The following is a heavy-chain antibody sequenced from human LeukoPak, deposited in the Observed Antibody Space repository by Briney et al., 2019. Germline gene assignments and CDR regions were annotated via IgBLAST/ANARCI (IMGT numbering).Heavy chain of an antibody. CDR1: GFTFSTYA. V-gene: IGHV3-30*04. J-gene: IGHJ4*02. Sequence: PGGSLRLSCAASGFTFSTYAMHWVRQAPGKGLEWVAVISYDGSSKYYADSVKGRFTISRDNSKNTLYLQMNSLRTEDTALYYCARDLILGDYWGQGTLVTVSS. CDR3: ARDLILGDY. CDR2: ISYDGSSK. D-gene: IGHD7-27*01.